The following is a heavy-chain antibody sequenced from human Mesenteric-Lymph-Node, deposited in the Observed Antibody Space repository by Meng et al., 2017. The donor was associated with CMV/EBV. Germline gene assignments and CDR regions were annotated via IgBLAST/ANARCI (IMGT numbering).Heavy chain of an antibody. V-gene: IGHV3-15*01. CDR2: IKSKTDGGTT. Sequence: TFSNAWMSWFRQAPGKGLEWVGRIKSKTDGGTTDYAAPVKGRFTISRDDSKNTLYLQMNSLKTEDTAVYYCTGTRFLEWLFTYYFDYWGQGTLVTVSS. D-gene: IGHD3-3*01. CDR1: TFSNAW. CDR3: TGTRFLEWLFTYYFDY. J-gene: IGHJ4*02.